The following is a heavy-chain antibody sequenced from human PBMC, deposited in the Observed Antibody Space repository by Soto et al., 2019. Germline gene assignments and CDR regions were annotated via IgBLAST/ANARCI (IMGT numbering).Heavy chain of an antibody. CDR3: ARDRGSSGYYLDY. V-gene: IGHV3-30-3*01. J-gene: IGHJ4*02. CDR2: ISYDGSNK. CDR1: GFTFSDYA. D-gene: IGHD3-22*01. Sequence: QVQLVESGGGVVQPGRSLRLSCAASGFTFSDYAMHWVRQAPGKGLEWVALISYDGSNKYYADSVKGRFSISRDNSKNTLYLQMNSLRAEDTAVYYCARDRGSSGYYLDYWGQGTLVTVS.